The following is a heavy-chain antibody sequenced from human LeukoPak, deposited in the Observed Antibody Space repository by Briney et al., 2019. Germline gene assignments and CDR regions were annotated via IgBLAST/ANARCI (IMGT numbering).Heavy chain of an antibody. D-gene: IGHD3-22*01. CDR1: GFTFSDHY. CDR3: ATSYYGSRGYYHDY. V-gene: IGHV3-72*01. Sequence: GGSLRLSCATSGFTFSDHYMDWVRQAPGKGLEWVGRTRNKANSYTAEYAASVKGRFTISRDDSENSLYLQMNSLKTEDTAMYYCATSYYGSRGYYHDYWGRGTLVTVSS. J-gene: IGHJ4*02. CDR2: TRNKANSYTA.